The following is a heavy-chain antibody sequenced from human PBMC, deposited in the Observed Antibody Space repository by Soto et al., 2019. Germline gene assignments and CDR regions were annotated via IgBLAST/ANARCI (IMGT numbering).Heavy chain of an antibody. Sequence: SETLSLTCSVSGDSLTIGGHYWTWIRQHPGKGLEWIGYIYHSGSTYYSPSLKSRVTISVDTSENQFSLKLTSMTAADTAVYYCARGGDGFDLWGQGKMVT. CDR1: GDSLTIGGHY. V-gene: IGHV4-31*03. CDR2: IYHSGST. J-gene: IGHJ3*01. CDR3: ARGGDGFDL.